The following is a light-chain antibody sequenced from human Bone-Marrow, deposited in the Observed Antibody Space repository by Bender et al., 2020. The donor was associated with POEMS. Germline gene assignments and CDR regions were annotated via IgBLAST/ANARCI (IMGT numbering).Light chain of an antibody. V-gene: IGLV2-23*02. Sequence: QSALTQPASVSGSPGQSITISCTGTSSDVGSYTLVSWYQQHPGKAPKLMIYDVTNRPSGVSNRFSASKSGDTASLTISGLQAEDEADYYCCSYAGGYTYVFGTGTKLTVL. CDR1: SSDVGSYTL. J-gene: IGLJ1*01. CDR2: DVT. CDR3: CSYAGGYTYV.